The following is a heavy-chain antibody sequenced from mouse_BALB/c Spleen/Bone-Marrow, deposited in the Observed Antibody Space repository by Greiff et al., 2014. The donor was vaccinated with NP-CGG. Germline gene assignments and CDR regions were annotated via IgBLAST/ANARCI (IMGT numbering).Heavy chain of an antibody. Sequence: VQLKESGPDLVKPSQSLSLTCTVTGYSIPSDYRWHWIRQFPGNKLEWMGYIHYSGTTVYSPSLKGRISITRDTSNNQFFLQLKSVTTEDTATYYCARFAGTPYTMDDWGQGTSGTVSS. V-gene: IGHV3-1*02. D-gene: IGHD4-1*01. CDR2: IHYSGTT. CDR1: GYSIPSDYR. CDR3: ARFAGTPYTMDD. J-gene: IGHJ4*01.